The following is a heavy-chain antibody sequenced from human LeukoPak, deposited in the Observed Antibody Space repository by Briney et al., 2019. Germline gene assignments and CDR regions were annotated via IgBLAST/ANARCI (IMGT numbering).Heavy chain of an antibody. V-gene: IGHV4-30-2*01. CDR1: GGSISSGGYS. Sequence: PSQTLSLTCAVSGGSISSGGYSWSWIRQPPGKGLEWIGYIYHSGSTHYNPSLKSRVTISVDRSKNQFSLKLSSVTAADTAVYYCARASSDYPFDYWGQGTLVTVSS. D-gene: IGHD4-11*01. J-gene: IGHJ4*02. CDR2: IYHSGST. CDR3: ARASSDYPFDY.